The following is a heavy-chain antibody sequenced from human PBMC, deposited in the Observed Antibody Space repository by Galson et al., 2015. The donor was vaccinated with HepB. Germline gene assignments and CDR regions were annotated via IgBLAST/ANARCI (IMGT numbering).Heavy chain of an antibody. Sequence: SVKVSCKASGYTFSSYSIAWVRQAPGHGLEWVGWISPYSRDTNYARKLQGRVTMTTDTSTNTAYMELRSLRSDDTAVYYCAGGGFVVVVDATQNNWFDPWGQGTPVTVSS. D-gene: IGHD2-15*01. V-gene: IGHV1-18*01. CDR1: GYTFSSYS. CDR3: AGGGFVVVVDATQNNWFDP. CDR2: ISPYSRDT. J-gene: IGHJ5*02.